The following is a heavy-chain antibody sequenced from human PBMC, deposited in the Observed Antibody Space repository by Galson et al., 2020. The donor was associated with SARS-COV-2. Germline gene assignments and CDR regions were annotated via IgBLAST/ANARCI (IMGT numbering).Heavy chain of an antibody. V-gene: IGHV3-53*01. Sequence: GESLKISCAASGFTVTNTYMIWVRQAPGKGLEWVSVIYSGGSTYYADSVKGRFTISRDKSKNTLNLQLNGLTAEDTAVYYCARGVVGGGDYFDYRGQGPPVTVSS. J-gene: IGHJ4*02. CDR3: ARGVVGGGDYFDY. CDR1: GFTVTNTY. CDR2: IYSGGST. D-gene: IGHD3-22*01.